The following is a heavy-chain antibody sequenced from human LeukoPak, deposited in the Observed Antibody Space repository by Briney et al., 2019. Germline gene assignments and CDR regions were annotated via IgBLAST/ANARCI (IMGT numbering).Heavy chain of an antibody. CDR3: AKDRGIAAAGTLDY. V-gene: IGHV3-21*01. CDR1: GFTFSSYS. J-gene: IGHJ4*02. CDR2: ISSSSSYI. D-gene: IGHD6-13*01. Sequence: PGGSLRLSCAASGFTFSSYSMNWVRQAPGKGLEWVSSISSSSSYIYYADSVKGRFTISRDNAKNSLYLQMNSLRAEDTAVYYCAKDRGIAAAGTLDYWGQGTLVTVSS.